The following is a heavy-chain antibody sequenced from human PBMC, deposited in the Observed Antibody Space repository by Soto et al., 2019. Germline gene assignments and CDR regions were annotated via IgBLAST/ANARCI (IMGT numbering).Heavy chain of an antibody. CDR3: AGMSEDNYYGMDV. D-gene: IGHD3-10*01. V-gene: IGHV1-58*01. Sequence: SVKVSCKASGFTFTSSAVQCVRQARGQRLEWIGWIVVGGGNTNYAQKFQERVSITRDMSTSTAYMELSSLRSEDTAVYYCAGMSEDNYYGMDVWGQGTTVTVSS. CDR1: GFTFTSSA. CDR2: IVVGGGNT. J-gene: IGHJ6*02.